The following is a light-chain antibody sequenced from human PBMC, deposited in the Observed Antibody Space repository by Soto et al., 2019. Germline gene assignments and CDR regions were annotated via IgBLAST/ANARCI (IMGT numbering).Light chain of an antibody. CDR3: QQRSNWPVT. CDR2: DAS. V-gene: IGKV3-11*01. Sequence: EMVLTQSPATLSLCPGERATLSCRAGQSVSSYLAWYQQKPGQAPRLLIYDASNRATGIPARFSGSGSGTDFTLTISSLEPEDFAVYYCQQRSNWPVTFGQGTQLEIK. CDR1: QSVSSY. J-gene: IGKJ5*01.